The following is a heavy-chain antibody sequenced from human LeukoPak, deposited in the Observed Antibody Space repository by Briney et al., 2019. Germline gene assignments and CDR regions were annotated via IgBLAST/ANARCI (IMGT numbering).Heavy chain of an antibody. CDR3: ARALGSPLDY. J-gene: IGHJ4*02. V-gene: IGHV3-74*01. CDR1: GFTFSTSW. Sequence: GGSLRLSCAASGFTFSTSWMHWVRQAPGKGLVWVSRINSDGSITTYADSVKGRFTISRDNAKNTLYLQMNSLRAKDTAVYYCARALGSPLDYWGQGTLVTVSS. CDR2: INSDGSIT. D-gene: IGHD1-26*01.